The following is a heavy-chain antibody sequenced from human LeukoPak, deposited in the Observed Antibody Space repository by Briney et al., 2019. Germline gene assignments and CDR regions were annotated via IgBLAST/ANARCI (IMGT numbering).Heavy chain of an antibody. V-gene: IGHV4-59*01. CDR3: AREGQQWGGYYYYHMDV. CDR2: IYYSGIT. J-gene: IGHJ6*03. Sequence: SETPSLTCTVSGGSISRYYSSWIRHTPGEGLGSVGYIYYSGITNYNPSHKSRVAISVDTSKNQFSLKLSSVTAADTAVYYCAREGQQWGGYYYYHMDVWGKGTTVTVSS. D-gene: IGHD6-19*01. CDR1: GGSISRYY.